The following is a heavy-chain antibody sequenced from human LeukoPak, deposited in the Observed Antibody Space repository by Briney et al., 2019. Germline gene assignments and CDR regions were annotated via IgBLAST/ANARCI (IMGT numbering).Heavy chain of an antibody. CDR1: GFTFSSYG. CDR2: IRYDGSNK. V-gene: IGHV3-30*02. CDR3: AKKRGGSSGWYYFDY. Sequence: GGSLRLSCAASGFTFSSYGMHWVRQAPAKGLEWVAFIRYDGSNKYYADSVKGRFTISRDNSKNTLYLQMNSLRAEDTAVYYCAKKRGGSSGWYYFDYWGQGTLVTVSS. D-gene: IGHD6-19*01. J-gene: IGHJ4*02.